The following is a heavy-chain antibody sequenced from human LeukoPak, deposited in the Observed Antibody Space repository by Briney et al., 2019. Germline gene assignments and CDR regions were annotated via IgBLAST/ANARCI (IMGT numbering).Heavy chain of an antibody. D-gene: IGHD2-15*01. CDR1: GFTFSSYW. CDR2: INSDGSST. CDR3: ARVEHHSGYCSGGSCYDFDY. Sequence: PGGSLRLSCAASGFTFSSYWMHWVRQAPGKGLAWVSRINSDGSSTSYADSVKGRFTISRDNAKNTLYLQMNSLRAEDTAVYYCARVEHHSGYCSGGSCYDFDYWGQGTLVTVSS. V-gene: IGHV3-74*01. J-gene: IGHJ4*02.